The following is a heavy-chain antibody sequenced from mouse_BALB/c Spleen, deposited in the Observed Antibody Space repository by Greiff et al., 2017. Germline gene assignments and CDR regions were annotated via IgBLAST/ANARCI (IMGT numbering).Heavy chain of an antibody. J-gene: IGHJ4*01. CDR2: IHYSGST. CDR1: GYSITSDYS. CDR3: ARPYGNAMDY. Sequence: VQLKESGPDLVKPSQSLSLTCTVTGYSITSDYSWHWIRQFPGNKLEWRGYIHYSGSTNYNTSLKSRISITRDTSKNQFFMQLNSVTTEDTATYYCARPYGNAMDYWGQGTSVTVSS. V-gene: IGHV3-1*02. D-gene: IGHD1-1*01.